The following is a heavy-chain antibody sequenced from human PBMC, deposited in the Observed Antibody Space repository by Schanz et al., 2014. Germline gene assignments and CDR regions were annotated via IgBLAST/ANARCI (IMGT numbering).Heavy chain of an antibody. V-gene: IGHV3-30*02. CDR2: IRYDGINK. J-gene: IGHJ6*02. D-gene: IGHD1-7*01. CDR1: GFTFSTTG. Sequence: VQLVESGGGLVKPGGSLRLSCAASGFTFSTTGMHWVRQAPGKGLVWVTYIRYDGINKYYADSVKGRFTISRDNSKNTXYLQMNSLRAEDTAVYFCASLIGTTSAHFYGMDVWGQGTTVTVSS. CDR3: ASLIGTTSAHFYGMDV.